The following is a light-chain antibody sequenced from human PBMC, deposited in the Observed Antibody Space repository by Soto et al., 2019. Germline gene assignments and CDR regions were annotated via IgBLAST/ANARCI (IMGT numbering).Light chain of an antibody. CDR3: GPWDSSLSGWV. CDR1: SSNIGNNY. Sequence: QSVLTQPPSVSAAPGQKVTISCSGSSSNIGNNYVSWYQQLPGTAPKVLIYDNNKRPSGIPDRFSGSKSGTSATLGITGLQTGDEADYYCGPWDSSLSGWVFGGGTKLTVL. J-gene: IGLJ3*02. CDR2: DNN. V-gene: IGLV1-51*01.